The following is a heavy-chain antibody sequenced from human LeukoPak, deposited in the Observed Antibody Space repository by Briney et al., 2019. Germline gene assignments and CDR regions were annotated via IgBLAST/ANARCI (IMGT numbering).Heavy chain of an antibody. CDR3: ATGPTVVDY. Sequence: GASLRLSCVASGFTFSSYAMTWVRQAPGKGLEWVSVISGSGGNTYYADSVKGRFTISRDNSKNTLHVQMNSLRVEDTAVYYCATGPTVVDYWGEGTLVTLSS. V-gene: IGHV3-23*01. J-gene: IGHJ4*02. CDR2: ISGSGGNT. CDR1: GFTFSSYA. D-gene: IGHD6-19*01.